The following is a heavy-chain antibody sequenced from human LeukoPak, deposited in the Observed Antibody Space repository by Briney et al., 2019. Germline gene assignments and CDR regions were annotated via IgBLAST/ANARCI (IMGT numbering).Heavy chain of an antibody. CDR3: ARGIYWSLDS. CDR2: FSGGDGQT. D-gene: IGHD1-1*01. CDR1: GFIFNTYG. Sequence: GGSLRLSCAISGFIFNTYGMNWVRQTPGKGLEWVSTFSGGDGQTFYADSVKGRFTISRDSSRNTVSLQMNSLGVEDMAVYYCARGIYWSLDSWGQGTLVTVSS. V-gene: IGHV3-23*01. J-gene: IGHJ4*02.